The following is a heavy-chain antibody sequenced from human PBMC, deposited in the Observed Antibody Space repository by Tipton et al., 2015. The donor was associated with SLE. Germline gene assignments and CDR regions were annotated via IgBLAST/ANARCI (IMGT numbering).Heavy chain of an antibody. V-gene: IGHV1-18*01. CDR2: ISAYNGNT. D-gene: IGHD6-19*01. J-gene: IGHJ4*02. CDR3: AMAVTGRNWGDY. CDR1: GYTFTAYV. Sequence: QLVQSGVEVKKPGASVRVSCKASGYTFTAYVISWVRQAPGQGLEWMGWISAYNGNTNYAQKLQGRVTMTTDTSTSTAYMELRSLRSDDTALYYCAMAVTGRNWGDYWGQGTLVTVSS.